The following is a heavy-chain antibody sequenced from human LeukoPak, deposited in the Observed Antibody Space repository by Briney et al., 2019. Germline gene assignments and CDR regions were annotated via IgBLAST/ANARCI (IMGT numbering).Heavy chain of an antibody. CDR2: IYDSGST. D-gene: IGHD3-3*01. CDR3: AREKMTYYDFWSGYYYFDY. CDR1: GGSLGSYY. J-gene: IGHJ4*02. Sequence: SETLSLTCTVSGGSLGSYYWSWIRLPPGKGLEWIGYIYDSGSTNYNPSLKSRVTISVDTSTNQFSLKLSSVTAADTAVYYCAREKMTYYDFWSGYYYFDYWGQGTLVTVSS. V-gene: IGHV4-59*01.